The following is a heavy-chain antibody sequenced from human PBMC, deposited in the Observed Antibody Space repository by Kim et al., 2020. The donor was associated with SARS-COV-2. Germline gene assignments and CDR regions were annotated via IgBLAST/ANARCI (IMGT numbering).Heavy chain of an antibody. V-gene: IGHV5-51*01. CDR3: ARGSSSSWYYFDY. CDR2: ICPGDSDT. CDR1: GYRFNNYW. Sequence: GESLKISCKGSGYRFNNYWIGWVRQMPGKGLEWMGIICPGDSDTRHSPSFQGQVTISVDKSISTAYLQWSSLKASDTAMYYCARGSSSSWYYFDYWGQGTLVTVSS. J-gene: IGHJ4*02. D-gene: IGHD6-13*01.